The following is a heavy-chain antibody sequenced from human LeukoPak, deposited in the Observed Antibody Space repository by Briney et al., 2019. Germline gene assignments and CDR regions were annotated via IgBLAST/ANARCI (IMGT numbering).Heavy chain of an antibody. CDR3: ARTARLGYYYYYGMDV. V-gene: IGHV6-1*01. CDR1: GDSFSSNSAA. CDR2: TYYRSKWYN. J-gene: IGHJ6*02. Sequence: SQTLSLTCAISGDSFSSNSAAWNWIRQSPSRGLEWLGRTYYRSKWYNDYAVSVKSRITINPDTSKNQFSLQLNSVTPEDTAVYYCARTARLGYYYYYGMDVWGQGTTVTVSS. D-gene: IGHD3-16*01.